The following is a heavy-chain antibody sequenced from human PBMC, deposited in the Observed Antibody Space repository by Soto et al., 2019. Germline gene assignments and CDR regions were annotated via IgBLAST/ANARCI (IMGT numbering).Heavy chain of an antibody. V-gene: IGHV1-18*01. J-gene: IGHJ4*02. CDR3: ARNSGLKNYYPATVDY. CDR1: GYTFTSYG. D-gene: IGHD1-26*01. CDR2: ISAYNGNT. Sequence: ASVKVSCKASGYTFTSYGISWVRQAPGQGLEWMGWISAYNGNTNYAQKLQGRVTMTTDTSTSTAYMELRSLRSDDTAVYYCARNSGLKNYYPATVDYWGQGTLVTVSS.